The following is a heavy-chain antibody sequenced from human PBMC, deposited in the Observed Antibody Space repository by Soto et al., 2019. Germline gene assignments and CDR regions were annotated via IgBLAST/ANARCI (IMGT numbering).Heavy chain of an antibody. D-gene: IGHD5-12*01. CDR2: IWYDGSNK. J-gene: IGHJ6*02. Sequence: QVQLVESGGGVVQPGRSLRLSCAASGFTFSSYGMHWVRQAPGKGLEWVAVIWYDGSNKYYADSVKGRFTISRDNSKNTLYLQMNSLRAEDTAVYYCARETGIYRGYETYGMDVWGQGTTVTVSS. V-gene: IGHV3-33*01. CDR1: GFTFSSYG. CDR3: ARETGIYRGYETYGMDV.